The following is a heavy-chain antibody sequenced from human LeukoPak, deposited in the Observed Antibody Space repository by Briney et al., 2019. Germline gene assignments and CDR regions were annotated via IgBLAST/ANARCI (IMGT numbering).Heavy chain of an antibody. J-gene: IGHJ4*02. D-gene: IGHD6-19*01. Sequence: GGSLRLSCAASGFTFSSYSMNWVRQAPGKGLEWVSSISSSSSYIYYADSVKGRFTISRDNAKNSLYLQMNSLRAEDTAVYYCARDFGSGFTNFDYWGQGTLVTVSS. V-gene: IGHV3-21*01. CDR3: ARDFGSGFTNFDY. CDR2: ISSSSSYI. CDR1: GFTFSSYS.